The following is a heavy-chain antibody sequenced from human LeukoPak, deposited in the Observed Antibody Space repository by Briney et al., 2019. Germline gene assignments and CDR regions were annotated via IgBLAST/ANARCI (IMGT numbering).Heavy chain of an antibody. Sequence: PGGSLRLSCAASGFTFSSYSMNWVRQAPGKGLEWVSSISSSSSYIYYADSVKGRFTISRDNAKNSLYLQMSSLRAEYTAVYYCARDLVRDAFDIWGQGTMVTVSS. D-gene: IGHD6-13*01. J-gene: IGHJ3*02. CDR3: ARDLVRDAFDI. CDR1: GFTFSSYS. V-gene: IGHV3-21*01. CDR2: ISSSSSYI.